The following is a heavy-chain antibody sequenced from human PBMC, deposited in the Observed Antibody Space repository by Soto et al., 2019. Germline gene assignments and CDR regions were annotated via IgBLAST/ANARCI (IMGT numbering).Heavy chain of an antibody. Sequence: HPGGSLRLPCAASGFTFSSYAMSWVRQAPGKGLEWVSAISGSGGSTYYADSVKGRFTISRDNSKNTLYLQMNSLRAEDTAVYYCAKGSMDYDSSGYYQPIWSNWFDPWGQGTLVTVSS. CDR3: AKGSMDYDSSGYYQPIWSNWFDP. V-gene: IGHV3-23*01. CDR2: ISGSGGST. CDR1: GFTFSSYA. D-gene: IGHD3-22*01. J-gene: IGHJ5*02.